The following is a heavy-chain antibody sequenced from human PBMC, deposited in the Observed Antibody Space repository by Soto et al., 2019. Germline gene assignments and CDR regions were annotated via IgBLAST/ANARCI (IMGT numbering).Heavy chain of an antibody. Sequence: GSLRLSFAASGFTFTRYSMNWVRQAPGKGLEWVSSISSTTNYIYYGDSMKGRFTISRDNAKNSLYLEMNSLRAEDTAVYYCARESEDLTSNFDYWGQGTLVTVSS. CDR1: GFTFTRYS. V-gene: IGHV3-21*06. J-gene: IGHJ4*02. CDR3: ARESEDLTSNFDY. CDR2: ISSTTNYI.